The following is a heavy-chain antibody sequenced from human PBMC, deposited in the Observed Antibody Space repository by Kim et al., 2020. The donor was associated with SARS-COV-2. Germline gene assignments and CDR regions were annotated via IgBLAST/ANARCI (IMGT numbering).Heavy chain of an antibody. V-gene: IGHV3-23*01. CDR3: VKGGWGSIWDH. CDR2: IDGSDGTT. CDR1: GFTFTGYA. D-gene: IGHD2-21*01. J-gene: IGHJ4*02. Sequence: GGSLRLSCTTSGFTFTGYAMSWVRQAPGKGLEWVSSIDGSDGTTYFVVSVKGRFTISRDNSKNTLYLQMSTLRADDTAVYYCVKGGWGSIWDHWGQGTLVTVAS.